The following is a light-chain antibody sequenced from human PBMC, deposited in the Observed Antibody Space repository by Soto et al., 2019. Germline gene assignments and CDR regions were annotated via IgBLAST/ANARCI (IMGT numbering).Light chain of an antibody. CDR3: QQRTNWPPFT. CDR1: QSVSSD. CDR2: DTS. V-gene: IGKV3-11*01. J-gene: IGKJ2*01. Sequence: EIVLTQSPATLSLSPGERATLSCRASQSVSSDLAWYQQKPGQAPRLLIYDTSNRAAGIPGRFSGSGSGTDLTLTISSLEPEDFAVYYCQQRTNWPPFTFGQGTKLEI.